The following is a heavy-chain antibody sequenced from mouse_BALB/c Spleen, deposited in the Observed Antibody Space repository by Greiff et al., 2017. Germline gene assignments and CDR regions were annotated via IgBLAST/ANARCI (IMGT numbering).Heavy chain of an antibody. CDR2: INPSNGGT. CDR1: GYTFTSYY. CDR3: TRWLLPLYAMDY. Sequence: VQLQQPGAELVKPGASVKLSCKASGYTFTSYYMYWVKQRPGQGLEWIGGINPSNGGTNFNEKFKSKATLTVDKSSSTAYMQLSSLTSEDSAVYYCTRWLLPLYAMDYWGQGTSVTVSS. D-gene: IGHD2-3*01. J-gene: IGHJ4*01. V-gene: IGHV1S81*02.